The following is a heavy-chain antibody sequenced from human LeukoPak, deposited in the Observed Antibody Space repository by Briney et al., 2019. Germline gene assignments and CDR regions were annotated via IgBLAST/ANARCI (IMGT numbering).Heavy chain of an antibody. CDR1: GGTFNNYA. CDR3: ARGIGSRITIFGVVPRSYYMDV. V-gene: IGHV1-69*13. J-gene: IGHJ6*03. D-gene: IGHD3-3*01. Sequence: SVKVSCKASGGTFNNYAINWVRQAPGQGLEWMGGIIPIFGSSNYAQKFQGRVTITADESTTTAYMELSSLRSEDTAVYYCARGIGSRITIFGVVPRSYYMDVWGKGTTVTISS. CDR2: IIPIFGSS.